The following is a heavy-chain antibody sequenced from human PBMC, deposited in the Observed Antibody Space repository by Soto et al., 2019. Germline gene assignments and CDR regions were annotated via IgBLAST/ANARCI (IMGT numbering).Heavy chain of an antibody. CDR1: GFTFSSYA. CDR3: AKDARGYYDSSGYYATFSL. D-gene: IGHD3-22*01. Sequence: GGSLRLSCAASGFTFSSYAMSWVRQAPGKGLEWVSAISGSGGSTYYADSVKGRFTISRDNSKNTLYLQMNSLRAEDTAVYYCAKDARGYYDSSGYYATFSLWGQGTLVTVSS. J-gene: IGHJ4*02. CDR2: ISGSGGST. V-gene: IGHV3-23*01.